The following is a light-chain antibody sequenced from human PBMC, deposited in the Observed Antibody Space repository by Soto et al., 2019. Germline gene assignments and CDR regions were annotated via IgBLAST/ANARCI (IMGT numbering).Light chain of an antibody. CDR1: QSINSN. CDR3: QQYGNSPQT. Sequence: VMTQSPATLSLSPGERATLSCRASQSINSNLAWYQQKPGQAPRLLIYEASTRATGIPDRFSGSGSGTDYTLTIGRLEPEDFAVYYCQQYGNSPQTFGQGTKVDIK. V-gene: IGKV3-20*01. CDR2: EAS. J-gene: IGKJ1*01.